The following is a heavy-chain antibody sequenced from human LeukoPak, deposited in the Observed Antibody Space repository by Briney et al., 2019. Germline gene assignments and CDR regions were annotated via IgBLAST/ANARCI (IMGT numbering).Heavy chain of an antibody. Sequence: PSETLSLTCAVSGGSISSGGYSWSWIRQPPGKGLEWIGYIYHSGSTYYNPSLKSRVTISVDRSKNQFSLELSSVTAADTAVYYCAREGYSSSEFDYWGQGTLVTVSS. D-gene: IGHD6-6*01. J-gene: IGHJ4*02. CDR1: GGSISSGGYS. CDR3: AREGYSSSEFDY. CDR2: IYHSGST. V-gene: IGHV4-30-2*01.